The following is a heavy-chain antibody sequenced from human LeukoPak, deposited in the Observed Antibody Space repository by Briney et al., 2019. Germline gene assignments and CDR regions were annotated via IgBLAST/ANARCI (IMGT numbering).Heavy chain of an antibody. Sequence: SETLSLTCTVSGGSISSYYWGWIRQPPGKGLEWIGSIYYSGSTYYNPSLKSRVTISVDTSKNQFSLKLSSVTAADTAVYYCARVQYYDFWSGYYFYYYYMDVWGKGTTVTVSS. CDR2: IYYSGST. J-gene: IGHJ6*03. CDR3: ARVQYYDFWSGYYFYYYYMDV. D-gene: IGHD3-3*01. V-gene: IGHV4-39*07. CDR1: GGSISSYY.